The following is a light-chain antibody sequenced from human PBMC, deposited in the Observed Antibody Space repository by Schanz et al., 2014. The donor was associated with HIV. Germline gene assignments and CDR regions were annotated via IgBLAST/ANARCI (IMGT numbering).Light chain of an antibody. CDR2: TAS. Sequence: DIVLTQSPATLSLSPGERATLSCRASQSVSSFLAWYQQKPGQAPRLLIYTASNRATGIPARFSGSGSGTDFTLTISSLQPDDFATYFCQQYSSFSWTFGQGTKVEMK. CDR3: QQYSSFSWT. CDR1: QSVSSF. J-gene: IGKJ1*01. V-gene: IGKV3-11*01.